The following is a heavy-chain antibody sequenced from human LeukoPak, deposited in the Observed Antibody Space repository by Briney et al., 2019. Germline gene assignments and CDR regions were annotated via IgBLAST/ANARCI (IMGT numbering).Heavy chain of an antibody. CDR2: IYPGDSDT. CDR1: GYSFTSYW. Sequence: GESLKISCKGSGYSFTSYWIGWVRQMPGKGLEWMGIIYPGDSDTRYSPSFQGQVTISADKSISTAYLQWSSLKASDTAMYYCARQGITFGGVIVIADYWGQGTLVTVSS. D-gene: IGHD3-16*02. J-gene: IGHJ4*02. CDR3: ARQGITFGGVIVIADY. V-gene: IGHV5-51*01.